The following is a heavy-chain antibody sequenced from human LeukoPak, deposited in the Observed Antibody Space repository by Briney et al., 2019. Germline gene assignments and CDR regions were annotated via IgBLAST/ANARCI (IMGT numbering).Heavy chain of an antibody. Sequence: SVKVSCKASGYTFTRYDINWVRQAPGQGLEWMGGIIPIFGTANYAQKFQGRVTITTDESTGTAYMELSSLRSEDTAVYYCARGLGYCSSTSCYRGGDGYYYYMDVWGKGTTVTVSS. CDR2: IIPIFGTA. D-gene: IGHD2-2*02. CDR1: GYTFTRYD. V-gene: IGHV1-69*05. J-gene: IGHJ6*03. CDR3: ARGLGYCSSTSCYRGGDGYYYYMDV.